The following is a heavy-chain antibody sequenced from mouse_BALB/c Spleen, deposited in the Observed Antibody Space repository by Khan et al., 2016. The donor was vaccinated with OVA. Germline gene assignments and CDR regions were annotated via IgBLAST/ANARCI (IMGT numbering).Heavy chain of an antibody. CDR2: ISSGGTYT. D-gene: IGHD1-1*01. J-gene: IGHJ2*01. CDR3: PRHRGYYGHYPYFDY. CDR1: GFSFSSYS. Sequence: DVRLVESGGGLVRPGGSLKLSCAASGFSFSSYSMSWVRQTPEKRLEWVATISSGGTYTYYQDRVKGRFPISRENAKNPLYLQTSSLKYEDTAMYYCPRHRGYYGHYPYFDYGGQGTTLTVSS. V-gene: IGHV5-6-4*01.